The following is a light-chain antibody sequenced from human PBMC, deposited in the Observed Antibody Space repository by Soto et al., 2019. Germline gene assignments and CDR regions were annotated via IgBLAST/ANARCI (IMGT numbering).Light chain of an antibody. CDR2: GVS. J-gene: IGKJ3*01. CDR1: QTVDSRY. Sequence: EIVLTQSPGTLSLSPGERATLSCRASQTVDSRYLAWYQQKPGQAPRLLIYGVSSRATGIPDRFRGSGSGTDLTLTISGLEPEDYAVYFCQQYGSTPPFTFGPGTKLDIK. V-gene: IGKV3-20*01. CDR3: QQYGSTPPFT.